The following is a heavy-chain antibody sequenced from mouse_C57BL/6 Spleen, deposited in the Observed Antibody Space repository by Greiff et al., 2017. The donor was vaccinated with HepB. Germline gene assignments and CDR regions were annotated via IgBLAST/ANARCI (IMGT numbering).Heavy chain of an antibody. Sequence: QVQLQQPGAELVKPGASVKLSCKASGYTFTSYWMQWVKQRPGQGLEWIGEIDPSDSYTNYNQKFKGKATLTVDTSSSTAYMQLSSLTSEDSAVYYCARQYYGSSDFDYWGQGTTLTVSS. V-gene: IGHV1-50*01. CDR1: GYTFTSYW. J-gene: IGHJ2*01. CDR3: ARQYYGSSDFDY. D-gene: IGHD1-1*01. CDR2: IDPSDSYT.